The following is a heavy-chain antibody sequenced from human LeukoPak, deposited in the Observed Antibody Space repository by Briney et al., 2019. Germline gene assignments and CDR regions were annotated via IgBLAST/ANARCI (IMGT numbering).Heavy chain of an antibody. CDR2: ISYSGVVK. V-gene: IGHV3-30*18. D-gene: IGHD6-25*01. CDR1: GYTFRDYG. J-gene: IGHJ4*02. CDR3: SKDAAVITSVIAASSHEY. Sequence: PGGSLRLSCTASGYTFRDYGMHWVRQAPGKGLEWLSVISYSGVVKFYADSVKGRFTISRDNSKNTLYLQMNNLADEDTSVDYCSKDAAVITSVIAASSHEYWGQGTLVTVSS.